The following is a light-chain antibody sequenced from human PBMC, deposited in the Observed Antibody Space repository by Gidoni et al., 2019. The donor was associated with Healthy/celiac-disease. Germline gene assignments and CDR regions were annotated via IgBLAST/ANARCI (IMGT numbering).Light chain of an antibody. CDR3: SSYTSSSTPFYV. CDR1: SSDVGGYNY. Sequence: QSARTQPASVSGSTGQSITISCTGTSSDVGGYNYVSWYQQHPGKAPKLMLYDVSNRPSGVSNRFSGSKSGNTASLTISGLQAEDEADYYCSSYTSSSTPFYVFGTGTKVTVL. CDR2: DVS. V-gene: IGLV2-14*03. J-gene: IGLJ1*01.